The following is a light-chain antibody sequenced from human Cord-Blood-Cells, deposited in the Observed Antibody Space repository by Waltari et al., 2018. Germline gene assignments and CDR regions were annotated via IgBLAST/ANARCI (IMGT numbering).Light chain of an antibody. Sequence: DIQMTQSPSSLSASVGDRVTITCRASQSISSYLNCYQQKPGKAPKLLLYAASSLQSGVPSRFSGSGSGTDFTLTISSLQPEDFETYYCQQSYSTPITFGQGTRLEIK. CDR1: QSISSY. CDR3: QQSYSTPIT. J-gene: IGKJ5*01. CDR2: AAS. V-gene: IGKV1-39*01.